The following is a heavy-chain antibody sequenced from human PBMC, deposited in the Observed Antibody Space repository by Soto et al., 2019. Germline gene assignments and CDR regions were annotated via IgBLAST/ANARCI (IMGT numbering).Heavy chain of an antibody. CDR3: VILSARSPTFFFFYCCYF. CDR2: ISCYGGTT. V-gene: IGHV3-64D*08. Sequence: SDGMQYVRQAPEKKREYVAAISCYGGTTYSADSVKGSFTFSRDNSKNTLYLPMSSLRAAYTAVYYCVILSARSPTFFFFYCCYF. D-gene: IGHD2-15*01. CDR1: SDG. J-gene: IGHJ1*01.